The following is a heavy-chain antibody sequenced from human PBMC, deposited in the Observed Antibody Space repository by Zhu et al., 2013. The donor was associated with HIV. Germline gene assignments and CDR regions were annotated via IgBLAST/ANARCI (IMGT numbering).Heavy chain of an antibody. V-gene: IGHV4-39*07. J-gene: IGHJ4*02. D-gene: IGHD3-16*01. CDR2: IYYSGST. Sequence: QVQLQESGPGLVKPSETLSLTCTVSGGSISSSSYYWGWIRQPPGKGLEWIGSIYYSGSTYYNPSLKSRVTISVDTSKNQFSLKLSSVTAADTAVYYCARGRLGGAFIGFDYWGQGTLVTVSS. CDR3: ARGRLGGAFIGFDY. CDR1: GGSISSSSYY.